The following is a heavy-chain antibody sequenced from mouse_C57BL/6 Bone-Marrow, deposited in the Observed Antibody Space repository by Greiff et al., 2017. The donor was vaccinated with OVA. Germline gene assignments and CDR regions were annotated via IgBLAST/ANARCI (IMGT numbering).Heavy chain of an antibody. CDR3: ARDAVGRDYFDY. D-gene: IGHD1-1*01. V-gene: IGHV1-55*01. J-gene: IGHJ2*01. CDR2: IYPGSGST. Sequence: QVQLQQPGAELVKPGASVKMSCKASGYTFTSYWITWVKQRPGQGLEWIGDIYPGSGSTNYNEKFKSKATLTVDTSSSTAYMQLSSLTSEDSAVYYCARDAVGRDYFDYWGQGTTLTVSS. CDR1: GYTFTSYW.